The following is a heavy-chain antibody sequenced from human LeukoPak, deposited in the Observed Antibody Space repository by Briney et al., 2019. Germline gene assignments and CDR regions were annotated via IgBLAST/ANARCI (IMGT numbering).Heavy chain of an antibody. V-gene: IGHV3-48*03. CDR1: EFPQSFYE. Sequence: PGGSLRLFCAVSEFPQSFYEVLWLPEAPEEGVEWVSNIGSSGTNRYYADSVKGRFSISRDNAKSSLYLQMNSLRVEDTAVYYCALLAVASDFDYWGQGALVTVSS. J-gene: IGHJ4*02. CDR3: ALLAVASDFDY. D-gene: IGHD6-19*01. CDR2: IGSSGTNR.